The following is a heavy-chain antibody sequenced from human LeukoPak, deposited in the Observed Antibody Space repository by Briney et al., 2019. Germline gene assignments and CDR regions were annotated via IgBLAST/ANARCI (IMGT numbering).Heavy chain of an antibody. Sequence: PGGSLRLSCAASGFTFDDYAMHWVRQAPGKGLEWVSLISWDGGSTYYADSVKGRFTISRDNSKNSLYLQMNSLSTEDTALYYCAKERDSGWYYYLDYWGQGTLVTVSS. V-gene: IGHV3-43D*03. J-gene: IGHJ4*02. CDR3: AKERDSGWYYYLDY. CDR1: GFTFDDYA. CDR2: ISWDGGST. D-gene: IGHD6-19*01.